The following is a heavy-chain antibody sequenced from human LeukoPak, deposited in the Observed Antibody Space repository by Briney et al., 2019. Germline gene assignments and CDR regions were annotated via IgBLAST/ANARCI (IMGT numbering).Heavy chain of an antibody. V-gene: IGHV1-69*13. CDR1: GGTFSSYA. D-gene: IGHD3-16*02. Sequence: ASVKVSCKASGGTFSSYAISWVRQAPGQGLEWMGGIIPIFGTANYAQKFQGRVTITADESTSTAYMELSSLRSEGTAVYYCATGGDYYDYVWGSYRYNFDYWGQGTLVTVSS. J-gene: IGHJ4*02. CDR2: IIPIFGTA. CDR3: ATGGDYYDYVWGSYRYNFDY.